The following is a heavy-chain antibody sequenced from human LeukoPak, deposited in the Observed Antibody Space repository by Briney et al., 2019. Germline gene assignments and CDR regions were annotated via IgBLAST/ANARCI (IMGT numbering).Heavy chain of an antibody. Sequence: SETLSLTCTVSGGSISSSSYYWGWIRQPPGKGLEWIGSIYYSGTTYYNPALKSRVTISVDTSKKQFSLKLTAVTAADTAVYYCARERSYDVLTGYSFNWVDSWGQGTLVTVSS. J-gene: IGHJ5*01. V-gene: IGHV4-39*07. CDR1: GGSISSSSYY. CDR2: IYYSGTT. CDR3: ARERSYDVLTGYSFNWVDS. D-gene: IGHD3-9*01.